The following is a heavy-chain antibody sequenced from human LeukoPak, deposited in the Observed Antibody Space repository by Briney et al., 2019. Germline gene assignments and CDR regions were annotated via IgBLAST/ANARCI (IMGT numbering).Heavy chain of an antibody. CDR1: GFTFSDYY. J-gene: IGHJ5*02. CDR2: ISGSGGST. CDR3: ARGLRLLWFGES. Sequence: GGSLRLSCAASGFTFSDYYMSWIRQAPGKGLEWVSAISGSGGSTYYADSVKGRFTISRDNSKNTLYLQMNSLRAEDTAVYYCARGLRLLWFGESWGQGTLVTVSS. V-gene: IGHV3-23*01. D-gene: IGHD3-10*01.